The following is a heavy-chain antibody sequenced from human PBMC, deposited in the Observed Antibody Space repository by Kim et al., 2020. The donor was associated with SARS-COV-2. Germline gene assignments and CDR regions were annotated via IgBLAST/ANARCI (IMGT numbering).Heavy chain of an antibody. Sequence: SVKVSCKASGGTFSSYAISWVRQAPGQGLEWMGGIIPIFGTANYAQKFQGRVTITADESTSTAYMELSSLRSEDTAVYYCAREVVGGAYCGGDCYYNWFDPWGQGTLVTVSS. CDR2: IIPIFGTA. CDR3: AREVVGGAYCGGDCYYNWFDP. V-gene: IGHV1-69*13. J-gene: IGHJ5*02. D-gene: IGHD2-21*01. CDR1: GGTFSSYA.